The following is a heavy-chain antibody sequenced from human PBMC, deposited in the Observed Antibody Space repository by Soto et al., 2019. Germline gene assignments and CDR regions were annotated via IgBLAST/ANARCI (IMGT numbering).Heavy chain of an antibody. Sequence: QVQLVQSGAEVKKPGSSVKVSCKASRGTFSSYTISWVRQAPGQGLEWMGRIIPILGIANYAQKFQGRVTITADKSTSTAYMELSSLRSEDTAVYYCAREHGVQLERRGYYYYGMDVWGQGTTVTVSS. CDR3: AREHGVQLERRGYYYYGMDV. CDR2: IIPILGIA. D-gene: IGHD1-1*01. CDR1: RGTFSSYT. V-gene: IGHV1-69*08. J-gene: IGHJ6*02.